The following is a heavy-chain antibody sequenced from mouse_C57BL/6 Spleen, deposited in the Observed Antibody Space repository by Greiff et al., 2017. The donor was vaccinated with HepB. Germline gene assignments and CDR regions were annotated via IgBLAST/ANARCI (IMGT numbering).Heavy chain of an antibody. Sequence: QVQLQQSGPELVKPGASVKISCKASGYAFSSSWMNWVKQRPGKGLEWIGRIYPGDGDTNYNGKFKGKATLTADKSSSTAYMQLSSLTSEDSAVYFCARSGITTGDWYFDVWGTGTTVTVSS. CDR1: GYAFSSSW. CDR2: IYPGDGDT. D-gene: IGHD1-1*01. CDR3: ARSGITTGDWYFDV. V-gene: IGHV1-82*01. J-gene: IGHJ1*03.